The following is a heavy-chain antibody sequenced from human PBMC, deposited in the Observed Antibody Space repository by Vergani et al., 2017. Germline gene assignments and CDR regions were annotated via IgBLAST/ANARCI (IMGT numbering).Heavy chain of an antibody. CDR1: GFTFSSYG. J-gene: IGHJ4*02. V-gene: IGHV3-30*18. Sequence: QVQLVESGGGVVQPGRSLRLSCAASGFTFSSYGMHWVRQAPGKGLELVAVISYDGSNKYYADSVKGRFTISRDNSKNTLYLQMNSLRAEDTAVYYCAKGLLWFGERVSGFGYWGQGTLVTVSS. CDR2: ISYDGSNK. CDR3: AKGLLWFGERVSGFGY. D-gene: IGHD3-10*01.